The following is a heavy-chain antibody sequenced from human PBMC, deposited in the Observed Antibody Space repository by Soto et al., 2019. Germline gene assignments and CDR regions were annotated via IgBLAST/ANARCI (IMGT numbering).Heavy chain of an antibody. CDR3: ARVMQYCSGGSCHSVDY. CDR2: IHIGGGT. J-gene: IGHJ4*02. CDR1: GFTVSTNY. D-gene: IGHD2-15*01. V-gene: IGHV3-66*01. Sequence: EVHLVESGGGLVQPGESLKLSCVVSGFTVSTNYMTWVRQAPGRGLEWVSGIHIGGGTYYADSVDGGITISRNKSENKLYLQITSLRAEDTAVYYCARVMQYCSGGSCHSVDYWGQGALVNVSS.